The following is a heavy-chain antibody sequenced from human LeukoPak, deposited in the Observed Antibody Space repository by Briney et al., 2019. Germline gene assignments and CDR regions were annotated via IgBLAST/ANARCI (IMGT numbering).Heavy chain of an antibody. CDR3: AKVHYDFWSGYSLRVLFYYYYMDV. CDR1: GFIFDDYG. V-gene: IGHV3-20*04. CDR2: INWIGGST. D-gene: IGHD3-3*01. Sequence: GGSLRLSCEASGFIFDDYGMNWVRQAPGKGLEWVSGINWIGGSTGYADSVKGRFTISRDNSKNTLYLQMNSLRAEDTAVYYCAKVHYDFWSGYSLRVLFYYYYMDVWGKGTTVTVSS. J-gene: IGHJ6*03.